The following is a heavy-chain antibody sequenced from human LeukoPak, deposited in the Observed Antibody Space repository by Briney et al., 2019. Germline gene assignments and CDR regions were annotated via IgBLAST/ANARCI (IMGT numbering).Heavy chain of an antibody. CDR1: GGSFSGYF. CDR3: VSSHGDYVNF. Sequence: SEILSLTCAVYGGSFSGYFWRWIRQPPGKGLEWIGEINHSGSTNYNPSLKSRVTISVDTSKNQFSLKLSSVTAADTAVYYCVSSHGDYVNFSGQGTLVTVSS. J-gene: IGHJ4*02. CDR2: INHSGST. V-gene: IGHV4-34*01. D-gene: IGHD4-17*01.